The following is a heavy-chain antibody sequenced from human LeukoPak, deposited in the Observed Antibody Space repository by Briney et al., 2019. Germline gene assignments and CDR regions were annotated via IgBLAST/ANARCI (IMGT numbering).Heavy chain of an antibody. Sequence: GGSLRLSCVASGFTFRKYWLHWVRQAPGKGLEWVSRINPDDESTSYADSVRGRLTISRDNAKNTLYLQMNSLRAEGTAVYYYLTILEATIDAFDIWGQGTMVTVSS. CDR2: INPDDEST. V-gene: IGHV3-74*01. CDR1: GFTFRKYW. D-gene: IGHD1-26*01. J-gene: IGHJ3*02. CDR3: LTILEATIDAFDI.